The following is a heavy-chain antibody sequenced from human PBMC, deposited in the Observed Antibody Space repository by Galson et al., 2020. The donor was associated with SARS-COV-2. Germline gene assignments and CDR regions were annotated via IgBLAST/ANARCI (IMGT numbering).Heavy chain of an antibody. CDR1: VFSLSNARMG. Sequence: SGPTLIKPTETLTLTSTVSVFSLSNARMGVSWIRQPPRKTLEWLAHTVSNNDKSYSSTLNSKHTISKDTSKSQVVLTMTNMDPVDTATYYCARIRVSYSSGWYLGNDYWGQGTLVTVSS. V-gene: IGHV2-26*01. D-gene: IGHD6-19*01. J-gene: IGHJ4*02. CDR3: ARIRVSYSSGWYLGNDY. CDR2: TVSNNDK.